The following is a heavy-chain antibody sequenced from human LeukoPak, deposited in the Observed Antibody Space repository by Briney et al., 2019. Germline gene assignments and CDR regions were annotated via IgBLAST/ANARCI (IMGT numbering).Heavy chain of an antibody. CDR1: GFTFSSYS. J-gene: IGHJ6*04. Sequence: GGSLRPSCAASGFTFSSYSMNWVRQAPGKGLEWVSYISSSSSTIYYADSVKGRFTISRDNAKNSLYLQMNSLRAEDTAVYYCATLTIFGVADVWGKGTTVTVSS. CDR3: ATLTIFGVADV. D-gene: IGHD3-3*01. CDR2: ISSSSSTI. V-gene: IGHV3-48*01.